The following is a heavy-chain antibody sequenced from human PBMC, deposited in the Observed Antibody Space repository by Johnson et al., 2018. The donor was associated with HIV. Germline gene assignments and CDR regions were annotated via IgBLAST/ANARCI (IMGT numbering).Heavy chain of an antibody. CDR1: GFTFSSYG. V-gene: IGHV3-30*03. D-gene: IGHD2-15*01. J-gene: IGHJ3*02. Sequence: VQLVESEGGVVQPGRSLRLSCAASGFTFSSYGMHWVRQAPGKGLEWVAVISYDGNNKYYVDSVKGRFTISRDNSKNTLYLQMNSLRAEDTAVYYCARDPFTPAGSDAFDIWGQGTMVTVSS. CDR3: ARDPFTPAGSDAFDI. CDR2: ISYDGNNK.